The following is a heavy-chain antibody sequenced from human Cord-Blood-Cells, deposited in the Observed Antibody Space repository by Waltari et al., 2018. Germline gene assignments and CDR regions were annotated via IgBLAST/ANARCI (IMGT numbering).Heavy chain of an antibody. CDR3: AKDRSGSYY. J-gene: IGHJ4*02. Sequence: EVQLLESGGGLVQPGGSLGLSFAASGFTLSSYAMRWVRQAPGERLGWDSAIRGSEGSKYYADSVKGRFTISRDNSKNTLYLQMNSLRAEDTAVYYCAKDRSGSYYWGQGTLVTVSS. CDR2: IRGSEGSK. D-gene: IGHD1-26*01. CDR1: GFTLSSYA. V-gene: IGHV3-23*01.